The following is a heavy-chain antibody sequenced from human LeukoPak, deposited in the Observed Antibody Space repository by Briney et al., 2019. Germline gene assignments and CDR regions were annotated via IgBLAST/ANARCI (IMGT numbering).Heavy chain of an antibody. D-gene: IGHD3-10*01. Sequence: PSETLSLTCAVYGGSFSGYSWNWIRQPPVKGLEWIGEINHSGGTNYNPSLKSRVTISVDASKKQFSLKLSSVTAADTAVYYCARGVDYYGVWGQGTLVTVSS. CDR3: ARGVDYYGV. J-gene: IGHJ4*02. CDR1: GGSFSGYS. CDR2: INHSGGT. V-gene: IGHV4-34*01.